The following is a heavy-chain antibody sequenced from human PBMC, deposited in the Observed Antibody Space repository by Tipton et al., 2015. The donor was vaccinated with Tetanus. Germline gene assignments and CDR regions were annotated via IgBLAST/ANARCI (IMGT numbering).Heavy chain of an antibody. CDR3: ARNPVVTPQGNDYYYYYGMDV. V-gene: IGHV4-34*01. CDR1: GGSFSGYY. CDR2: INHSGST. Sequence: LRLSCAVYGGSFSGYYWSWIRQPPGKGLEWIGEINHSGSTNYNPSLKSRVTISVDTSKNQFSLKLSSVTAADTAGYYCARNPVVTPQGNDYYYYYGMDVWGQGTTVTVSS. J-gene: IGHJ6*02. D-gene: IGHD4-23*01.